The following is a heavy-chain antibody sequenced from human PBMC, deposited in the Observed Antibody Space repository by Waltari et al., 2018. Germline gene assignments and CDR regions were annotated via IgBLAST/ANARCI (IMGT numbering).Heavy chain of an antibody. CDR3: ARGRGYCSGGSCYYFGYYYYGMDV. J-gene: IGHJ6*02. V-gene: IGHV4-34*01. CDR1: GGSFSGYY. Sequence: QVQLQQWGAGLLKPSETLSLTCAVYGGSFSGYYWRWIRQPPGKGLARTGEITHRRNSNKNPSRKSRVPISGDTCKNQFSLKLSSVTAADTAVYYCARGRGYCSGGSCYYFGYYYYGMDVWGQGTTVTVSS. CDR2: ITHRRNS. D-gene: IGHD2-15*01.